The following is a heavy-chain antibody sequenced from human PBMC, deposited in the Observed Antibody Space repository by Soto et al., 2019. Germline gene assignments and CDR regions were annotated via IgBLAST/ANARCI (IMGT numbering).Heavy chain of an antibody. V-gene: IGHV3-23*01. CDR2: ISGTGRST. CDR1: GFTFVNCA. Sequence: GGSLRLSCEASGFTFVNCAMSWVRQAPGKGLEWVSGISGTGRSTFYADSVKGRFTISRDNSKNTVYLQMNSLRAEDTAVYYCARGNASGWYFFDYWGQGTLVTVSS. CDR3: ARGNASGWYFFDY. J-gene: IGHJ4*02. D-gene: IGHD6-19*01.